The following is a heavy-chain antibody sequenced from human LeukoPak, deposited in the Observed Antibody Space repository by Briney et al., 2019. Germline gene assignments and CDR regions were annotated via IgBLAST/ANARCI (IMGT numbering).Heavy chain of an antibody. J-gene: IGHJ4*02. CDR2: ISGSGGST. D-gene: IGHD3-3*01. CDR1: GFTFSGYA. Sequence: RGSLRLSCAASGFTFSGYAMSWVRQAPGKGLEWVSAISGSGGSTYYADSVKGRFTISRDNSKNTLYLQMNSLRAEDTAVYYCAKDSSRYDFWSGSTPYWGQGTLVTVSS. V-gene: IGHV3-23*01. CDR3: AKDSSRYDFWSGSTPY.